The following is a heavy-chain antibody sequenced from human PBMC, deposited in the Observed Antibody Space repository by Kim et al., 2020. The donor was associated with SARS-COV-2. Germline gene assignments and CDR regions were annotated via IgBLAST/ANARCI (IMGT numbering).Heavy chain of an antibody. V-gene: IGHV4-34*01. J-gene: IGHJ6*02. CDR1: GGSFSGYY. D-gene: IGHD6-19*01. Sequence: SETLSLTCAVYGGSFSGYYWSWIRQPPGKGLEWIGEINHSGSTNYNPSLKSRVTISVDTSKNQFSLKLSSVTAADTAVYYCARVRLGRASYSSGWYRYYYGMDVWGQGTTVTVSS. CDR3: ARVRLGRASYSSGWYRYYYGMDV. CDR2: INHSGST.